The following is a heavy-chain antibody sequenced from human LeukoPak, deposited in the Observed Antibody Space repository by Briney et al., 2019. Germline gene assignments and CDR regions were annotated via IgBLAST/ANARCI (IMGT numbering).Heavy chain of an antibody. CDR2: IRSSGSPI. J-gene: IGHJ4*02. CDR1: GFTFSSYS. V-gene: IGHV3-48*02. Sequence: GGSLRLSCAASGFTFSSYSMNWVRQAPGKGLEWVAYIRSSGSPIYYADSVKGRFTISRDHAKNSLYLQMNSLRDEDTAVYYCVRDPDALDFWGQGTPVTVSS. CDR3: VRDPDALDF.